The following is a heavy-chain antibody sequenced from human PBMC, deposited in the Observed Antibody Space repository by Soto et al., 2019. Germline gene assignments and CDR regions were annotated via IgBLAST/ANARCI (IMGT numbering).Heavy chain of an antibody. D-gene: IGHD2-21*02. CDR3: AKASIVVVTAIPSELDY. CDR2: ISYDGSKK. CDR1: GFTFSSYG. J-gene: IGHJ4*02. Sequence: QVQLVESGGGVVQPGRSLRLSCAASGFTFSSYGMHWVRQAPGKGLEWVAGISYDGSKKYYADSVKGRFTISRDNSKNTLYLQMNSLISEDTAVYYCAKASIVVVTAIPSELDYWGQGTLVTVSS. V-gene: IGHV3-30*18.